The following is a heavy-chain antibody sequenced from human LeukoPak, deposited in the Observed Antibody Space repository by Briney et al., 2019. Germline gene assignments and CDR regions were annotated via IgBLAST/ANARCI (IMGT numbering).Heavy chain of an antibody. CDR2: INHSVST. V-gene: IGHV4-34*01. CDR1: GGSFSGYY. D-gene: IGHD2-2*02. J-gene: IGHJ6*03. Sequence: SETLSLTCAVYGGSFSGYYWSWIRQPPGKGLEWIGEINHSVSTNYNPSLKGRVTISVDTSKNQFSLKLSSVTAADTAVYYCARENIVVVPAAIWYYYYYMDVWGKGTTVTVSS. CDR3: ARENIVVVPAAIWYYYYYMDV.